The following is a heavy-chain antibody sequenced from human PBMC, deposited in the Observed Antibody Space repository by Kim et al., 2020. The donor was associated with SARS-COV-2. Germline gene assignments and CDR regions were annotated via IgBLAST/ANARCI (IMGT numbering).Heavy chain of an antibody. D-gene: IGHD3-10*01. V-gene: IGHV4-39*01. J-gene: IGHJ4*02. CDR3: ARRFGSGSYYWGYFDY. Sequence: PSPKSRFTISVDTSKNQFSLKFYSVTAADTAVYYCARRFGSGSYYWGYFDYWGLGTLVTVAS.